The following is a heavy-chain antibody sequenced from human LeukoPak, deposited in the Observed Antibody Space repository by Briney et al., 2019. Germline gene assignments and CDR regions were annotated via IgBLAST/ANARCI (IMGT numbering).Heavy chain of an antibody. CDR1: GFTFSSYS. CDR2: ISSSSSYI. D-gene: IGHD3-10*01. CDR3: ARDRGVSRRFDY. V-gene: IGHV3-21*01. J-gene: IGHJ4*02. Sequence: GGSLRLSCAASGFTFSSYSMNWVRQAPGKGLEGVSSISSSSSYIYYADSVKGRFTISRDNAKNSLYLQMNSLRAEDTAVYYCARDRGVSRRFDYWGQGTLVTVSS.